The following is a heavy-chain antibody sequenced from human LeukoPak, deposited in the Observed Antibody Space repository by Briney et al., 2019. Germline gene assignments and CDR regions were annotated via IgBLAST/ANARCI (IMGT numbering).Heavy chain of an antibody. CDR1: GFTVSSNY. J-gene: IGHJ4*02. CDR3: ARAVSLSSWFDC. CDR2: IYSGGST. V-gene: IGHV3-53*01. D-gene: IGHD6-13*01. Sequence: PGGSLRLSCAASGFTVSSNYMSWVRQAPGKGLEWVSVIYSGGSTYYADSVKGRFTISRDNSKNTLYLQMNSLRAEDTAVYYCARAVSLSSWFDCWGQGTLVTVSS.